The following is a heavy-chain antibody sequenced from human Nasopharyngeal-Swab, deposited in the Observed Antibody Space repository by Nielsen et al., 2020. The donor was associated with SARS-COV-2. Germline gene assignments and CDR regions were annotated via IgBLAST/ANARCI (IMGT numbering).Heavy chain of an antibody. V-gene: IGHV4-31*03. J-gene: IGHJ6*02. CDR2: IYYSGST. CDR3: ARDHYYDSSGYYSFHKRYYYGMDV. D-gene: IGHD3-22*01. Sequence: SETLSLTCTVSGGSISSGGYYWNWIRQHPGEGLEWIGYIYYSGSTYYNPSLKSRVTISVDTSKNQFSLKLNSVTAADTAVYYCARDHYYDSSGYYSFHKRYYYGMDVWGQGTTVTVSS. CDR1: GGSISSGGYY.